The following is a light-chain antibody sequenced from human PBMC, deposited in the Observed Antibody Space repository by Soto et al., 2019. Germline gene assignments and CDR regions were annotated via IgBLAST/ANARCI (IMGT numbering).Light chain of an antibody. CDR3: SSYRTSSNVV. CDR1: SSDVGGYDY. J-gene: IGLJ2*01. V-gene: IGLV2-14*03. Sequence: QSALTQPASVSGSPGQSITISCTGTSSDVGGYDYVSWYQQHPGKAPKLMIYDVSNRPSGVSNRFSGCKSGNTASLTISGLQAEDEADYYCSSYRTSSNVVFGGGTKLTVL. CDR2: DVS.